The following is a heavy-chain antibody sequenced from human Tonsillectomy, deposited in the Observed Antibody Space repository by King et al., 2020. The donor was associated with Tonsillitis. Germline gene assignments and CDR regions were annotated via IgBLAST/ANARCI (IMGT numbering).Heavy chain of an antibody. Sequence: QLQESGPGLVKPSETLSLTCIVSGGSISNNYWSWIRQPPGKGLEWIGYIYSSGITNYNPSLKSRVIISVDTSKNQFSLKMSSVTAAATAVYYCARHYGSGSFIDFYFDYWGQGTLVTVSS. V-gene: IGHV4-59*08. CDR2: IYSSGIT. CDR3: ARHYGSGSFIDFYFDY. D-gene: IGHD3-10*01. J-gene: IGHJ4*02. CDR1: GGSISNNY.